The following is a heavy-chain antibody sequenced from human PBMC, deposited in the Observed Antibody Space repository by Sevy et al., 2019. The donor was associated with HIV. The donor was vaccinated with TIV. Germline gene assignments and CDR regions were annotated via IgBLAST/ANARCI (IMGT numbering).Heavy chain of an antibody. V-gene: IGHV4-59*13. CDR1: GGSISSYH. D-gene: IGHD6-19*01. CDR3: ARTRIAVADTTLVHHGMDV. CDR2: IFYSGST. J-gene: IGHJ6*02. Sequence: SETLSLTCTVSGGSISSYHWSWIRQSPGKGLEWIGYIFYSGSTNNNPSLKSRVTMTVDTSKDQFSLRLSSVTAADTAVYYCARTRIAVADTTLVHHGMDVWGQGTTVTVSS.